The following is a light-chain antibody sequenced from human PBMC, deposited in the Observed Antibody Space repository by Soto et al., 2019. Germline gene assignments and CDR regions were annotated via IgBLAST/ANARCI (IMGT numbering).Light chain of an antibody. CDR3: SSYTSSSTLL. J-gene: IGLJ2*01. V-gene: IGLV2-14*01. Sequence: QSALTQPASVSASPGQSITFSCTGTSNDIGGYNYVSWYQQHPGKAPKLMIFDVSNRPSGVSYRFSGSKSGNTASLTISGLQAEDEADYYCSSYTSSSTLLFGGGTKLTVL. CDR1: SNDIGGYNY. CDR2: DVS.